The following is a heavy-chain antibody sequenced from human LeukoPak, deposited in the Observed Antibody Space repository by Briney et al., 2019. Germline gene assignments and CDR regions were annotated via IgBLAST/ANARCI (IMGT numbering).Heavy chain of an antibody. D-gene: IGHD3-22*01. V-gene: IGHV3-23*01. CDR1: GFTFSSYA. Sequence: GGSLRLSCAASGFTFSSYAMSWVRQAPGKGLEWVSSISGSGYIIYYADPVKGRFTISRDNSKNTLSLQMNSLRAEDTAVYYCAKDRRGVPMIIVGGDYWGQGTLVTVSS. CDR3: AKDRRGVPMIIVGGDY. J-gene: IGHJ4*02. CDR2: ISGSGYII.